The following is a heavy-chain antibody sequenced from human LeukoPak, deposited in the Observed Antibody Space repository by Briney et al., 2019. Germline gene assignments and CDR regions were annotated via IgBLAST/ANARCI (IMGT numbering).Heavy chain of an antibody. CDR1: GGSISSYY. CDR2: RYYSGST. Sequence: PSETLSLTCTVSGGSISSYYWSWIRQPPGKGLEWIGYRYYSGSTNYNPTLIGRVTISVDTSRNQFSLKLTSVTAADTAVYFCAGGGDWKYFHYWGQGALVTVSS. CDR3: AGGGDWKYFHY. J-gene: IGHJ4*02. V-gene: IGHV4-59*01. D-gene: IGHD2-21*02.